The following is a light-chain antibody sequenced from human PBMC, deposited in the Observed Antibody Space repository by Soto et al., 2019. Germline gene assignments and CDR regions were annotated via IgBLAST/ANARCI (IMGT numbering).Light chain of an antibody. CDR2: GAS. J-gene: IGKJ4*01. V-gene: IGKV1-39*01. CDR3: QQTYSDIS. CDR1: RTINTY. Sequence: LRMTQSSSSLSASVGDTITITCRASRTINTYLNWCQQKPGEPPRLLIYGASTLHDGVPSRFSGSGSGADFTLTISGLQPEDFASYHCQQTYSDISFGGGTKVDIK.